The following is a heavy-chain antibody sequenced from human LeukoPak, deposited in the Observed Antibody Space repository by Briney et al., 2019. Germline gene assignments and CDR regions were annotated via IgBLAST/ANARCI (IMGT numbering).Heavy chain of an antibody. CDR1: GFTFSSQW. CDR3: ARGGSYYDLCRSSDSH. Sequence: GGSLRLSCAASGFTFSSQWMHWVRQAPGKGLVWVSRIKSDGSSTSYADSVKGRFTISRDNAKNTLYLQMNSLRAEDTAVYYCARGGSYYDLCRSSDSHGGQGTLVTVSS. J-gene: IGHJ4*02. V-gene: IGHV3-74*01. D-gene: IGHD3-3*01. CDR2: IKSDGSST.